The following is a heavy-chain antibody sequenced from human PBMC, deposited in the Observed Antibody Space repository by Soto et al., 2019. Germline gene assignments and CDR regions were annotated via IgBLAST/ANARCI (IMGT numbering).Heavy chain of an antibody. D-gene: IGHD6-13*01. CDR1: GYNFNIYG. CDR3: ARTLSQYSSSWYSGYDY. V-gene: IGHV1-18*01. J-gene: IGHJ4*02. Sequence: ASVKVSCKASGYNFNIYGINWVRQAPGQGLELMGWISANDGKTNYAQKFQGRVTMTTDASTSTAYMELSSLRSDDKAVYYCARTLSQYSSSWYSGYDYWGQGTLVTVSS. CDR2: ISANDGKT.